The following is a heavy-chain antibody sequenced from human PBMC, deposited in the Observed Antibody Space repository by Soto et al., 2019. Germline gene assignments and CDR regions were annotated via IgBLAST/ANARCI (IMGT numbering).Heavy chain of an antibody. CDR2: ISSSGTTI. CDR1: RFRFSDYY. CDR3: ASSEGNYYYYGMDV. J-gene: IGHJ6*02. V-gene: IGHV3-11*01. Sequence: GGSLRLSCEASRFRFSDYYMSWVRQAPGKGLEWVSFISSSGTTIYYADSVKRRFTISRDNAKNSLFLQMNSLRVEDTAVYYCASSEGNYYYYGMDVWGQGTTVTVSS.